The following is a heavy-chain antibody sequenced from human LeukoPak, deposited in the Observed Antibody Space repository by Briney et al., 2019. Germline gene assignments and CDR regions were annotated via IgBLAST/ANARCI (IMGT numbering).Heavy chain of an antibody. Sequence: PSETLSLTCAVYGGSLSAYYWTWIRQPPGKGLEWIGEINHGGSTNYNPSLKSRVTISIDTSKNQFSLKLSSVTAADTAVYYCARGGKGPVSYYYYMDVWGKGTTVTVSS. CDR2: INHGGST. V-gene: IGHV4-34*01. J-gene: IGHJ6*03. CDR3: ARGGKGPVSYYYYMDV. CDR1: GGSLSAYY. D-gene: IGHD1-14*01.